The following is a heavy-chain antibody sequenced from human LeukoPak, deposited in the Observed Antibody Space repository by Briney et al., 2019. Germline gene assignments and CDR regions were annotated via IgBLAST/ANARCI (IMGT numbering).Heavy chain of an antibody. CDR3: ARHSRGEGTPSDY. J-gene: IGHJ4*02. CDR1: GGSISSSSYY. CDR2: IYYSGST. Sequence: KPSETLSLTCTVSGGSISSSSYYWGWIRQPPGKGVEGIGSIYYSGSTYYNPSLKSRVTISVDTSKNQFSLKLSSVTAADTAVYYCARHSRGEGTPSDYWGQGTLVTVSS. D-gene: IGHD3-10*01. V-gene: IGHV4-39*01.